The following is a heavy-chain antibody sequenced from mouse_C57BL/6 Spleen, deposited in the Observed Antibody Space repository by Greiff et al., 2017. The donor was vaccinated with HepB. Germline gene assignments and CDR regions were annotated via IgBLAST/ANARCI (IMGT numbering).Heavy chain of an antibody. V-gene: IGHV10-3*01. D-gene: IGHD1-1*02. J-gene: IGHJ3*01. CDR2: IRSKSSNYAT. CDR1: GFTFNTYA. CDR3: EGDGGVLWPSWFAY. Sequence: EVQRVESGGGLVQPKGSLKLSCAASGFTFNTYAMHWVRQAPGKGLEWVARIRSKSSNYATYYADSVKDRFTISRDDTQSMLYLQMNNLKTEDTAMYYCEGDGGVLWPSWFAYWGQGNLVTVSA.